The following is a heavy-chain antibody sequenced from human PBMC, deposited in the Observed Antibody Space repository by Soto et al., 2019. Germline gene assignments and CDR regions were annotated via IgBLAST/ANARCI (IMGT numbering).Heavy chain of an antibody. CDR3: ARYEAAAGPDYYYIMYV. CDR1: GYTFTSYG. J-gene: IGHJ6*02. Sequence: ASVQVSCKASGYTFTSYGISWVRQAPGQGLEWMGWISAYNGNTNYAQKLQGRVTMTTETSTSTAYMELRSLRSDDTAVYYWARYEAAAGPDYYYIMYVWGQGTTVTVS. CDR2: ISAYNGNT. V-gene: IGHV1-18*01. D-gene: IGHD6-13*01.